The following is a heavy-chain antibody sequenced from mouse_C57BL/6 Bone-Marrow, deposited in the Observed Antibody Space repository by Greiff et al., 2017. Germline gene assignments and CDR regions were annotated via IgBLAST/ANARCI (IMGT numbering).Heavy chain of an antibody. Sequence: QVQLQQPGAELVKPGASVKMSCKASGYTFTSYWITWVKQRPGQGLEWIGEIYPGSGSTNYNEKFKSKATLTVDTSSSTAYMQLSSLTSEDSAVYYCALYDYLQDYAMDYWGQGTSVTVSS. CDR1: GYTFTSYW. CDR3: ALYDYLQDYAMDY. V-gene: IGHV1-55*01. CDR2: IYPGSGST. D-gene: IGHD2-4*01. J-gene: IGHJ4*01.